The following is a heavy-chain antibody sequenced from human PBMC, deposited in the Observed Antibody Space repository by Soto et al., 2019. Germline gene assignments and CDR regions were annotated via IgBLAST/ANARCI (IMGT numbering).Heavy chain of an antibody. CDR2: IYYSGST. J-gene: IGHJ5*02. D-gene: IGHD3-22*01. CDR1: GGSISSGGYY. Sequence: QVQLQESGPGLVKPSQTLSLTCTVSGGSISSGGYYWSWIRQHPGRGLEWIGYIYYSGSTYYNPSLKSRATIAVDTSKNQFSLKLSSVTAADTAVYYCASLATMLVDNWFDPWGQGTLVTVSS. V-gene: IGHV4-31*03. CDR3: ASLATMLVDNWFDP.